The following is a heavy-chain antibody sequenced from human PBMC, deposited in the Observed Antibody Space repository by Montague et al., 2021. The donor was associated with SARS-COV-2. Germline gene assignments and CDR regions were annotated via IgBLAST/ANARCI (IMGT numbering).Heavy chain of an antibody. V-gene: IGHV3-30*09. CDR3: VRASLFKARRAVAGTTGY. J-gene: IGHJ4*02. Sequence: SLRLSCAASGFTFNNYAMHWVRQAPGKGLEWVSIISYDGSNKYYADSVKGRFAISRDNSKNTLYLQMNSLRAEDTAVYYCVRASLFKARRAVAGTTGYWGQGTLVTSSS. D-gene: IGHD6-19*01. CDR2: ISYDGSNK. CDR1: GFTFNNYA.